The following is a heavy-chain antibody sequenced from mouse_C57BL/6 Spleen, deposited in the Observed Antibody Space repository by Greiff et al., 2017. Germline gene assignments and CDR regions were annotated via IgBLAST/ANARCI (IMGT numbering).Heavy chain of an antibody. CDR3: ARGYDYDGADV. CDR1: GYTFTSYW. J-gene: IGHJ1*03. V-gene: IGHV1-55*01. Sequence: QVHVKQPGAELVKPGASVKMSCKASGYTFTSYWITWVKQRPGQGLEWIGDIYPGSGSTNYNEKFKSKATLTVDTSSSTAYMQLSSLTSEDAAVYFCARGYDYDGADVWGTGTPVTVSS. CDR2: IYPGSGST. D-gene: IGHD2-4*01.